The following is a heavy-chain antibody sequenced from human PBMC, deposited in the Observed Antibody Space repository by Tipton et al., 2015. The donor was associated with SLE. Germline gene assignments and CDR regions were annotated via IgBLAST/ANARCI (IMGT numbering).Heavy chain of an antibody. CDR2: ISYDGSNK. CDR1: GFTFSSYG. J-gene: IGHJ3*02. D-gene: IGHD5-24*01. V-gene: IGHV3-30*18. CDR3: AKVLEMATIRPLDAFDI. Sequence: SLRLSCAASGFTFSSYGMHWVRQAPGKGLEWVAVISYDGSNKYYADSVKGRFTISRDNSKNTLYLQMNSLRAEDTAVYYCAKVLEMATIRPLDAFDIWGQGTMVTVSS.